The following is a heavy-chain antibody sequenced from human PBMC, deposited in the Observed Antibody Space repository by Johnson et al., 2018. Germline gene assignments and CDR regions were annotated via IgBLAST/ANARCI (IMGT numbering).Heavy chain of an antibody. D-gene: IGHD4-17*01. CDR2: ISYDGRDK. CDR3: ARDLTTVTTNSEYFQP. CDR1: GFSFSSYA. Sequence: QVQLQESGGGVVQPGRSLRLSCAASGFSFSSYAMHWVRQAPGKGLEWVTLISYDGRDKYYADSVKGRFIISRDNSKNTLFLQMNSLRAEDTAVYYCARDLTTVTTNSEYFQPWGQGTLVTVSS. V-gene: IGHV3-30-3*01. J-gene: IGHJ1*01.